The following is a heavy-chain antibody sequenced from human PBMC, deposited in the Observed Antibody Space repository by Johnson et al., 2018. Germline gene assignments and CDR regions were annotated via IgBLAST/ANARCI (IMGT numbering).Heavy chain of an antibody. V-gene: IGHV3-30*18. CDR2: ISYDGSNK. D-gene: IGHD3-10*01. Sequence: QVQLLESGGGVVQPGRSLRLSCAASGFTFSSYGMHWVRQAPGKGLEWVAIISYDGSNKYYADSVKGRFTISRDNSKNTLYLQMNSLRAEDTAVFYCAKDRGDDALDIWGQGTMVTVSS. CDR3: AKDRGDDALDI. CDR1: GFTFSSYG. J-gene: IGHJ3*02.